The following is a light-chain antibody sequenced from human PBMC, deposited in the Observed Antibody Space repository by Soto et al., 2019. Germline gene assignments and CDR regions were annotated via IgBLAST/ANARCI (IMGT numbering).Light chain of an antibody. CDR1: QSVHTF. CDR3: HQRSNWPTDT. CDR2: GAS. J-gene: IGKJ5*01. V-gene: IGKV3-11*01. Sequence: EIVLTQSPDTLSLSPGEGASLSCRASQSVHTFLAWYQQKPGQAPRLLIYGASTRATGVPARFSGSGSGTDFTLTIYSLEPEDFAVYYCHQRSNWPTDTFGQGTRLEIX.